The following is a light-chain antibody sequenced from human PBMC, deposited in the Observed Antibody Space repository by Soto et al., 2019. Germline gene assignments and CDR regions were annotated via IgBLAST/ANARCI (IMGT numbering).Light chain of an antibody. CDR2: GNT. J-gene: IGLJ2*01. V-gene: IGLV1-40*01. CDR1: SSNIGSSFD. CDR3: CSYAGSVI. Sequence: QSVLTQPPSVSGAPGQRVTISCTGSSSNIGSSFDVHWYQHLPGTAPKLLIYGNTNRPSGVPDRFSGSKSGNSASLAITGLQAEDEADYYCCSYAGSVIFGGGTKLTVL.